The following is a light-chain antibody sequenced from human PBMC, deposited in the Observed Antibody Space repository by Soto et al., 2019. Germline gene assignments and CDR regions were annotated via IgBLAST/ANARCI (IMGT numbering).Light chain of an antibody. J-gene: IGLJ1*01. V-gene: IGLV2-23*02. CDR1: SGDVGGYNL. CDR2: EVT. CDR3: CSYAGNSEV. Sequence: QSALTQPASVSGSPGQSITIPCTGTSGDVGGYNLASWYQQHPGKAPKLMIYEVTERPSGVSNRFSGSKSGNTASLTISGLQPDDEADYYCCSYAGNSEVFGTGTKLTVL.